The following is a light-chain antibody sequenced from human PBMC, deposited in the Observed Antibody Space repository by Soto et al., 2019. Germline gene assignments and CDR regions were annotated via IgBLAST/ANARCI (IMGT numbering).Light chain of an antibody. CDR2: DAS. J-gene: IGKJ4*01. V-gene: IGKV3-11*01. CDR3: LQRSDWPLT. Sequence: EIVLTQSPATLSLSPGERATLSCRSSQSLGTRLAWYQLKPGQSPRLLIYDASNREPGTPARFSDSGSGTDFTLTISSLEPEDFATYYCLQRSDWPLTFGGGTKVEIK. CDR1: QSLGTR.